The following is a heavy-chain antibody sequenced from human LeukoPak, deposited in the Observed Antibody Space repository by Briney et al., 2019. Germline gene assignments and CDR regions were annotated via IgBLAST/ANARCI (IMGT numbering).Heavy chain of an antibody. D-gene: IGHD2-15*01. CDR1: GFTFSRYG. J-gene: IGHJ6*03. CDR3: ASQGYCSGGSCYSGGYYYYYMDV. Sequence: GGSLRLSCAASGFTFSRYGMSWVRQAPGKGLEWVSAISGSGGRTYYADSVKGRFTISRDNSKNTLYLQMNSLRAEDTAVYYCASQGYCSGGSCYSGGYYYYYMDVWGKGTTVTISS. CDR2: ISGSGGRT. V-gene: IGHV3-23*01.